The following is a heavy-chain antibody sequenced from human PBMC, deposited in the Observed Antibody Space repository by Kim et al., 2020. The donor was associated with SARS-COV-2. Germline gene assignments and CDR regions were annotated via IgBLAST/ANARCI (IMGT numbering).Heavy chain of an antibody. Sequence: ADSVKGRFTIYRNNAKNSLFLQMNSLRDEDTAVYYCARDRYSSSVLYYFDRWGRGTLVTVSS. J-gene: IGHJ4*02. V-gene: IGHV3-48*02. D-gene: IGHD6-13*01. CDR3: ARDRYSSSVLYYFDR.